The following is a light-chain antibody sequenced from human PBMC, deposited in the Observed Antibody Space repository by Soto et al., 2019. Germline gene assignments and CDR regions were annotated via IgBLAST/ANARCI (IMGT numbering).Light chain of an antibody. CDR1: QSIGTL. CDR2: KAS. V-gene: IGKV1-5*03. Sequence: DIQMTQSPSTLSAFVGDRVTITCRASQSIGTLLAWFKQRPGKAPKLLIQKASSLESGVPSRFSGSGSGTEFTLTISSLQPDDFATYYCQQYSIYSFTFGQGTNLEIK. J-gene: IGKJ2*01. CDR3: QQYSIYSFT.